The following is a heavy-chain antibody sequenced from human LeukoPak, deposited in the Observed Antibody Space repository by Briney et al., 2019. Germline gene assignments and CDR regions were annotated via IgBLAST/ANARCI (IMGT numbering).Heavy chain of an antibody. Sequence: PGGSLRLSCAASGFTFSNVWMTWVRQAPGKGLEWVGRIRSKTDGGTTDYAAPVKGRFIISRDDSKNTLYLQMNSLKTEDTAVYYCARVNYGSGSYTYYFDYWGQGTLVTVSS. D-gene: IGHD3-10*01. CDR3: ARVNYGSGSYTYYFDY. CDR1: GFTFSNVW. J-gene: IGHJ4*02. V-gene: IGHV3-15*01. CDR2: IRSKTDGGTT.